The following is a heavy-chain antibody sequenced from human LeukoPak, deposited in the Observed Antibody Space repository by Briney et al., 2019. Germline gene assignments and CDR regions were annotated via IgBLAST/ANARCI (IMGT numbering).Heavy chain of an antibody. CDR1: GYTFTAYY. V-gene: IGHV1-2*02. J-gene: IGHJ4*02. CDR3: ARADYFDNSGYYEL. CDR2: INPNSGGT. Sequence: ASVKVSCKSSGYTFTAYYIHWVRQAPGQGLEWMGWINPNSGGTNYAQKFQGRVTVTGDTSISTSYMELSRLRSDDTAVYYCARADYFDNSGYYELWGQGTLVTVSS. D-gene: IGHD3-22*01.